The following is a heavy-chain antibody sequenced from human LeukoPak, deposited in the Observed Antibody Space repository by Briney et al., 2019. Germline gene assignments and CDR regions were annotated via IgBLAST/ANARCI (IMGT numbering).Heavy chain of an antibody. Sequence: GGSLRLSCAASGFTFSSYAMTWVRQAPGKGLERVANINQDGSQKYYVDSVKGRFTISRDNAKNSLSLQMNSLRAEDTAIYHCARERPYYFDNWGQGTLVTVSS. J-gene: IGHJ4*02. V-gene: IGHV3-7*01. CDR2: INQDGSQK. CDR3: ARERPYYFDN. CDR1: GFTFSSYA.